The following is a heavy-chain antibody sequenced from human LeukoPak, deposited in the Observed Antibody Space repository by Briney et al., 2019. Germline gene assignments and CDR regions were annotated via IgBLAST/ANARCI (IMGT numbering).Heavy chain of an antibody. V-gene: IGHV4-39*07. D-gene: IGHD3-10*01. J-gene: IGHJ4*02. CDR1: GGSISSSSYY. CDR2: IHTSGTS. Sequence: SETLSLTCTVSGGSISSSSYYWGWIRQPPGKGLEWIGRIHTSGTSNYNPSLKSRVSMSVDTSKNQFSLKLNPVTAADTAVYYCARGTYYYGVGSYPFDYWGQGTLVTVSS. CDR3: ARGTYYYGVGSYPFDY.